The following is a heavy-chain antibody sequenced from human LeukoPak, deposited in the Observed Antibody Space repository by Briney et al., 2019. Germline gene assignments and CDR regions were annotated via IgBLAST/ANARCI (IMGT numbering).Heavy chain of an antibody. D-gene: IGHD1-26*01. V-gene: IGHV3-23*01. Sequence: GGSLRLSCAASGFTFSSYAMSWVRQAPGKGLEWVSDISGSGGSTYYADSVKGRFTISRDNSKNTLYLQMNSLRAEDTAVYYCAKDGARHLKIVGATHFDYWGQGTLVTVSS. CDR2: ISGSGGST. CDR1: GFTFSSYA. CDR3: AKDGARHLKIVGATHFDY. J-gene: IGHJ4*02.